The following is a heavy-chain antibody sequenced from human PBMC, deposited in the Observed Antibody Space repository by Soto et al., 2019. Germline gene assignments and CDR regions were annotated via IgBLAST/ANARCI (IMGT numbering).Heavy chain of an antibody. CDR2: ISYDGSNK. CDR3: ARSKPRLRWFDP. Sequence: GGSLRLSCAASGFTFSSYAMHWVRQAPGKGLEWVAVISYDGSNKYYADSVKGRFTISRDNSKNTLYLQMNSLRAEDTAVYYCARSKPRLRWFDPWGQGTLVTVSS. CDR1: GFTFSSYA. D-gene: IGHD2-15*01. V-gene: IGHV3-30-3*01. J-gene: IGHJ5*02.